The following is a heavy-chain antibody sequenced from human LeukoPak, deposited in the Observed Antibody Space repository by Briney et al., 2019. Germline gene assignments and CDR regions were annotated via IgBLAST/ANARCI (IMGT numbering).Heavy chain of an antibody. D-gene: IGHD3-10*01. J-gene: IGHJ5*02. CDR2: VSSSDAST. V-gene: IGHV3-23*01. CDR1: GFTFSSYA. Sequence: WGSLRLSCAASGFTFSSYAMSWVRQTPGKGLEWVSGVSSSDASTYYTDSVKGRFTISRDNSKNTLYLHMNSLRAEDTAVYYCAKDVTYYFGSGSNPNWFDPWGQGTLVTVSS. CDR3: AKDVTYYFGSGSNPNWFDP.